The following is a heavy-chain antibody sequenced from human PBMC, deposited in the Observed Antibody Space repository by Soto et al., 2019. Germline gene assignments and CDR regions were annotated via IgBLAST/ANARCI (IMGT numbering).Heavy chain of an antibody. J-gene: IGHJ5*02. CDR2: IIPIFGTA. V-gene: IGHV1-69*13. CDR1: GGTFSSYA. CDR3: ASGRYSSQNWFDP. Sequence: SVKVSCKASGGTFSSYAISWVRQAPGQGLEWMGGIIPIFGTANYAQKFQGRVTITADESTSTAYMELSSLRYEDTAVYYCASGRYSSQNWFDPWGQGTLVTVSS. D-gene: IGHD6-13*01.